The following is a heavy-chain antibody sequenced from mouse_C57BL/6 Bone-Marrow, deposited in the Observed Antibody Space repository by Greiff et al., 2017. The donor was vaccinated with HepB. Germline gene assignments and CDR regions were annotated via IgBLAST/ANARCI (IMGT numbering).Heavy chain of an antibody. J-gene: IGHJ2*01. CDR1: GYAFSSSW. Sequence: VKLMESGPELVKPGASVKISCKASGYAFSSSWMNWVKQRPGKGLEWIGRIYPGDGATNDTGKFKGKATLTADKSSSTSYMTLNSLTSEDSAVYFCAVYGNYDYWGQGTTLTVSS. D-gene: IGHD2-1*01. V-gene: IGHV1-82*01. CDR2: IYPGDGAT. CDR3: AVYGNYDY.